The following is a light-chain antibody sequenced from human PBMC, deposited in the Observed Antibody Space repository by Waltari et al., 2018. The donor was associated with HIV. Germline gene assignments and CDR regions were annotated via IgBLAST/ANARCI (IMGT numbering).Light chain of an antibody. V-gene: IGKV3-15*01. Sequence: EIVMTQSPATLSVSPGESATLSCRASQSVSSNLAWYQQKPDQAPRLLIYGASTRATGIPARFSGSGSGTELTLTISSLQSEDFAVYYCQQYNNWPPLTFGGGTKVEIK. CDR2: GAS. CDR1: QSVSSN. J-gene: IGKJ4*01. CDR3: QQYNNWPPLT.